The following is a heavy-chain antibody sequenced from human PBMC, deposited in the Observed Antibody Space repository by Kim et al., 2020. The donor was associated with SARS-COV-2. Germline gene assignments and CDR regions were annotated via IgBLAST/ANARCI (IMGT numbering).Heavy chain of an antibody. J-gene: IGHJ5*01. CDR3: ARGLHGSGSGEDWFDS. V-gene: IGHV4-34*01. D-gene: IGHD3-10*01. Sequence: SETLSLTCAVYGGSFSGYYWTWIRQTPGEGLEWIGEINHTGRITNYNPSLKSRVAISVDTSKNQFSVKLTSVTAADTSIYYCARGLHGSGSGEDWFDSWGQGTPVTVSS. CDR2: INHTGRIT. CDR1: GGSFSGYY.